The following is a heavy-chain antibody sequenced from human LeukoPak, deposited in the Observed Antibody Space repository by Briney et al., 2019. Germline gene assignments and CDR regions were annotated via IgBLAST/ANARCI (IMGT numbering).Heavy chain of an antibody. D-gene: IGHD1-20*01. V-gene: IGHV1-2*02. J-gene: IGHJ4*02. Sequence: ASVKVSCKASGYTFTGYYLHWVRQAPGQGLEWMGWINSNSGGTNYAQNFQGRVTMTRDTSISTAYMELSRLRSEDTAVYYCATEGFGTHNWNYNDYWGQGTLVTVSS. CDR2: INSNSGGT. CDR1: GYTFTGYY. CDR3: ATEGFGTHNWNYNDY.